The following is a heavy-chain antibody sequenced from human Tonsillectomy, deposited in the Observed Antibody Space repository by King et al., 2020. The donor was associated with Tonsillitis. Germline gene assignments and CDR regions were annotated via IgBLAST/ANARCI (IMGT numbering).Heavy chain of an antibody. Sequence: VQLVESGGGLVKPGGSLRLSCAASGFTFSDYYMSWIRQAPGKGLEWVSHFGNSGTYTNYADSVKGRFTISRDNAKNSVYLQMNSLRAEDTAVYYCARDISNYGFDYWGQGTLVTVSS. CDR3: ARDISNYGFDY. J-gene: IGHJ4*02. V-gene: IGHV3-11*05. CDR1: GFTFSDYY. CDR2: FGNSGTYT. D-gene: IGHD4-17*01.